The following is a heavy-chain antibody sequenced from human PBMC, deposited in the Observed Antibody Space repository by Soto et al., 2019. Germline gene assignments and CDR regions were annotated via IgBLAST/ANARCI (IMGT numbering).Heavy chain of an antibody. Sequence: QVQLVQSGAEVKKPGSSVKVSCKASGGTFSSYAISWVRQAPGQGLEWMGGIIPISGTANYAQKFQGRVTITAYDSTSTAYMELSSLRSEDTAVYYCARSQGSSTSLEIYYYYYYGMDVWGQGTTVTVSS. CDR2: IIPISGTA. D-gene: IGHD2-2*01. J-gene: IGHJ6*02. CDR1: GGTFSSYA. V-gene: IGHV1-69*01. CDR3: ARSQGSSTSLEIYYYYYYGMDV.